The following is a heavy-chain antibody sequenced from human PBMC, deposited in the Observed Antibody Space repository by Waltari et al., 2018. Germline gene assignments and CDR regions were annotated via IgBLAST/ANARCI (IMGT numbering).Heavy chain of an antibody. Sequence: WSHQAQGKAPDAVGLIRIKAYRGTTQYAASAERRFTISREDSKSIAYPRMNGLKTEDTAVYYGSREEVTTGGYFDYWSQGTLVTVS. V-gene: IGHV3-49*03. D-gene: IGHD4-4*01. CDR2: IRIKAYRGTT. J-gene: IGHJ4*02. CDR3: SREEVTTGGYFDY.